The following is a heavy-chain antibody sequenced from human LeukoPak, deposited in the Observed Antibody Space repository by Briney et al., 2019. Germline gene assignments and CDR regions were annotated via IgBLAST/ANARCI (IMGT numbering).Heavy chain of an antibody. CDR3: ARRRGDY. CDR2: IYSGGST. V-gene: IGHV3-66*01. D-gene: IGHD3-16*01. CDR1: GFTFSDYY. Sequence: GGSLRLSCAASGFTFSDYYMSWVRQAPGKGLEWVSVIYSGGSTYYADSVKGRFTISRDNSKNTLYLQMNSLRAEDTAVYYCARRRGDYWGQGTLVTVSS. J-gene: IGHJ4*02.